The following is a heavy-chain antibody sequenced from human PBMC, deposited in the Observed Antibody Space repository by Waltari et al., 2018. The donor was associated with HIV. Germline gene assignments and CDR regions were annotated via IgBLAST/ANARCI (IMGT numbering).Heavy chain of an antibody. CDR1: GFTFNNYA. D-gene: IGHD3-22*01. J-gene: IGHJ4*02. V-gene: IGHV3-23*01. CDR2: ISGSGASA. Sequence: EVQLLESGGGLVQPGGSLRLSCTASGFTFNNYAMSWVRPAPGKGLEWVSTISGSGASANYADSVRGRFTISRDNSKNTLYVQMNSLRAEDTAAYYCAKDNYYDNSGYSPNFDYWGQGTLVTVSS. CDR3: AKDNYYDNSGYSPNFDY.